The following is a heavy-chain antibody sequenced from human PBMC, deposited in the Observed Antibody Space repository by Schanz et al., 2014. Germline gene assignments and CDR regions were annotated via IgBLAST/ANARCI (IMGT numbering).Heavy chain of an antibody. D-gene: IGHD4-17*01. CDR3: ARDRGHGDLPGDI. Sequence: QVQLQESGPGLVKPSQTLSLTCIVSGGSISSGTYYWSWLRQPAGKGLEWIGRIYTSGSTNYNPSLKRRVPISLDTSKNQFSLKLSSVTAADTAVYYCARDRGHGDLPGDIWGQGTMVTVSS. CDR1: GGSISSGTYY. V-gene: IGHV4-61*02. J-gene: IGHJ3*02. CDR2: IYTSGST.